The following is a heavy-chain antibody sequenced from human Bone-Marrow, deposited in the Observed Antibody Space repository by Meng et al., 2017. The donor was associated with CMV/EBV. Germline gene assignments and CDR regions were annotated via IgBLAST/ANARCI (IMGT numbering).Heavy chain of an antibody. Sequence: ETLSLTCAASGFTFSGSAMHWVRQASGKGLEWVGRIRSKANSYATAYAASVKGRFTISRDDSKNTAYLQMNSLKTEDTAVYYCTRPAVAGTFWFDPWGQGTLVTVSS. D-gene: IGHD6-19*01. CDR3: TRPAVAGTFWFDP. V-gene: IGHV3-73*01. CDR2: IRSKANSYAT. J-gene: IGHJ5*02. CDR1: GFTFSGSA.